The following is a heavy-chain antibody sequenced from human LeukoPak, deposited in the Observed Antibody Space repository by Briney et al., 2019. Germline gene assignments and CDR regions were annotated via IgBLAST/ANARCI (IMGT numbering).Heavy chain of an antibody. V-gene: IGHV3-53*04. CDR1: GFTVSSNY. CDR3: ARDDYGDYED. CDR2: IYSGGST. J-gene: IGHJ4*02. Sequence: PGGSLRLSCAASGFTVSSNYMSWVRQAPGKGLEWVSVIYSGGSTYYADSVKGRFTISRHNSKNTLYLQMSSLRAEDTAVYYCARDDYGDYEDWGQGTLVTVSS. D-gene: IGHD4-17*01.